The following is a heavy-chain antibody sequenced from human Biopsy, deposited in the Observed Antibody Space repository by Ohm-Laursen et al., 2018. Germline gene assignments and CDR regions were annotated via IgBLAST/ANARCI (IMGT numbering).Heavy chain of an antibody. CDR1: GFTFNSYG. D-gene: IGHD3-16*01. Sequence: SLRLSCAASGFTFNSYGMQWVRQAPGKGLEWVAFIFYDGSNTYYADSVKGRFTISRDNSRDTLYLQMSSLRAEDTAVYYCAKDRYDYTPIGGFSMDVWGQGTTVTVSS. V-gene: IGHV3-30*18. CDR2: IFYDGSNT. J-gene: IGHJ6*02. CDR3: AKDRYDYTPIGGFSMDV.